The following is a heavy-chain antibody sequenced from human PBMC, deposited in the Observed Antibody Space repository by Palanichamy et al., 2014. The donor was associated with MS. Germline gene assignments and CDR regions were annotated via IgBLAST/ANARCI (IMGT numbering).Heavy chain of an antibody. CDR3: ASNPHINFVGAPLNY. V-gene: IGHV4-4*02. CDR2: IYHTGTT. J-gene: IGHJ4*02. Sequence: QVQLQESGPGLVKPSGTLSLTCAVSGASISSTNWWKWVRQAPGKGLEWIGEIYHTGTTNYNPSLRSRVTISVDKFKNQFSLKVNSVTAADTAVYYCASNPHINFVGAPLNYWGQGILVAVSS. D-gene: IGHD1-26*01. CDR1: GASISSTNW.